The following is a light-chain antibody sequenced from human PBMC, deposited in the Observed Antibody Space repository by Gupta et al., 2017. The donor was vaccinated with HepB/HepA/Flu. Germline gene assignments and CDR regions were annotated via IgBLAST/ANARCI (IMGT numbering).Light chain of an antibody. CDR2: GAS. CDR1: QSVSSN. Sequence: EIVMTQLPATLSVSPGERATLSCRASQSVSSNLAWYQQKPGQVPRVLIYGASTRATGIPARFSGSESGTEFTLTISSLQSEDFAVYYCQQYNNWPPITFGQGTRLEIK. V-gene: IGKV3-15*01. CDR3: QQYNNWPPIT. J-gene: IGKJ5*01.